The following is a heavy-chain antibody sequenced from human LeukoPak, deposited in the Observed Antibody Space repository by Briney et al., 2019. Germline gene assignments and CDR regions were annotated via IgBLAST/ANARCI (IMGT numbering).Heavy chain of an antibody. J-gene: IGHJ4*02. CDR3: ARSPSYYYADY. CDR2: INHSGST. V-gene: IGHV4-34*01. Sequence: PSETLSLTCAVYGGSFSGYYWSWIRQPPGKGLEWIGEINHSGSTNYNPSLKSRVTMSVDTSKNQLSLKLTSVTAADTAVYYCARSPSYYYADYWGQGTLVTVSS. CDR1: GGSFSGYY. D-gene: IGHD3-10*01.